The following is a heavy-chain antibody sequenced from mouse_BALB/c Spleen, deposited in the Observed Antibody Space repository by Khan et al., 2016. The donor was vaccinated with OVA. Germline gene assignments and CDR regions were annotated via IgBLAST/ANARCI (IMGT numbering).Heavy chain of an antibody. J-gene: IGHJ3*01. Sequence: EVKLLESGPSLVKPSQTLSLTCSVTGDSITSGYWNWIRKFPGNKIEYMGYISYSGTTYYNPSLKSRISITRDTSKNQYYLQLNSVTTEDTATYYCAVSRYINYAWFAYWGQGTLVAVSA. D-gene: IGHD2-5*01. V-gene: IGHV3-8*02. CDR3: AVSRYINYAWFAY. CDR2: ISYSGTT. CDR1: GDSITSGY.